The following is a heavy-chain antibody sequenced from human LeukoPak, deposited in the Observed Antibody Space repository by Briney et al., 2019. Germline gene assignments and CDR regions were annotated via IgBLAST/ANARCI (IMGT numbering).Heavy chain of an antibody. J-gene: IGHJ5*02. Sequence: GASVKVSCKAAGYTFTRYDITWVRQATGQGPESMGWMNPSTGSTVYAQKFQGRVTMTRDTSTSTAYMELSSLKSEDTAVYYCARSLRPETAVVNWCDPWGQGTLVTVSP. CDR2: MNPSTGST. V-gene: IGHV1-8*01. CDR3: ARSLRPETAVVNWCDP. CDR1: GYTFTRYD. D-gene: IGHD5-18*01.